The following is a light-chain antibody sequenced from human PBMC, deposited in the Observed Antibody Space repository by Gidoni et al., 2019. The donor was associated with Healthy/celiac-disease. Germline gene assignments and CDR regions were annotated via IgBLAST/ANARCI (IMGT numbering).Light chain of an antibody. CDR1: SSNIGAGYD. V-gene: IGLV1-40*01. J-gene: IGLJ1*01. CDR2: GTS. Sequence: QSVLTQPPSVSEAPGQRVTISCTGSSSNIGAGYDVHWYQQLPGTAPKLLIYGTSNRPSGVPDRFSGSKSGTSASLAITGLQAEDEADYYCQSYDNSLSGSRVFGTGTKVTVL. CDR3: QSYDNSLSGSRV.